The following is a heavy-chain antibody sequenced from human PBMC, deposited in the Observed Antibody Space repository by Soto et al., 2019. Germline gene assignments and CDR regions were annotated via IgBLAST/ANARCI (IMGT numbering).Heavy chain of an antibody. CDR3: ARETTVNYYYYGMDV. D-gene: IGHD4-4*01. J-gene: IGHJ6*02. Sequence: GGSLRLSCAASGFTFSSYEMNWVRQAPGKGLEWVSYISSSGSTIYYADSVKGRFTISRDNAKNSLYLQMNSLRAEDTAVDYCARETTVNYYYYGMDVWGQGTTVTVSS. V-gene: IGHV3-48*03. CDR2: ISSSGSTI. CDR1: GFTFSSYE.